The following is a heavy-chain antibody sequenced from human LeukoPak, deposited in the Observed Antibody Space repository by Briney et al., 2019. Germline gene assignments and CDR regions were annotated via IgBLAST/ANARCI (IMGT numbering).Heavy chain of an antibody. CDR1: GFTFSSYG. CDR2: ISYDGSNK. J-gene: IGHJ4*02. CDR3: ARGPDGYNYIPDY. D-gene: IGHD5-24*01. V-gene: IGHV3-30*03. Sequence: QSGGSLRLSCAASGFTFSSYGMHWVRQAPGKGLEWVAVISYDGSNKYYADSVKGRFTISRDNAKNSLYLQMNSLRAEDTAVYYCARGPDGYNYIPDYWGQGTLVTVSS.